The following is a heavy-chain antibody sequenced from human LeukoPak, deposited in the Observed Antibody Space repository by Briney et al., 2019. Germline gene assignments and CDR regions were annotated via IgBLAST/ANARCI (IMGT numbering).Heavy chain of an antibody. V-gene: IGHV4-38-2*01. D-gene: IGHD3-3*01. J-gene: IGHJ6*03. Sequence: SETLPLTCAVSGYSISSGYYGIWIRRPPGKGLEWIGSLYHSDSIYYNPSLESRVTMSVDTSKNQFSLKLSFVTAADTAVYYCAIQHDSCHYYYVDVWGKGTTVTVSS. CDR1: GYSISSGYY. CDR2: LYHSDSI. CDR3: AIQHDSCHYYYVDV.